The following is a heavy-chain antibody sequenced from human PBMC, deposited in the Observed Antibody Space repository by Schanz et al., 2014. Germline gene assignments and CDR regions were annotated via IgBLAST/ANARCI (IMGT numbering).Heavy chain of an antibody. J-gene: IGHJ3*02. CDR3: ARGGRGGYPGRAFDI. CDR2: TSSDGSLK. V-gene: IGHV3-30*03. D-gene: IGHD5-12*01. CDR1: GFSFSDYG. Sequence: QVQLVESGGGVVQPGRSLRLSCAGSGFSFSDYGMHWVRQAPDKGLVWVAVTSSDGSLKYYADSVKGRFTISRDNSRDTVYLQMNSLRGEDTAVYYCARGGRGGYPGRAFDIWGQGTMVTASS.